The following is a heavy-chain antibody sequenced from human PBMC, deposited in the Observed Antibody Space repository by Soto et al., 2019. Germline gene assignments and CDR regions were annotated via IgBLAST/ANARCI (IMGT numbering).Heavy chain of an antibody. J-gene: IGHJ6*02. V-gene: IGHV3-30-3*01. CDR1: GFTFSSYA. Sequence: GGSLRLSCAASGFTFSSYAMHWVRQAPGKGLEWVAVISYDGSNKYYADSVKGRFTISRDNSKNTLYLQMNSLRAEDTAVYYCARDHTFPDITMVRGVIINYYYYGMDVWGQGTTVTVSS. D-gene: IGHD3-10*01. CDR2: ISYDGSNK. CDR3: ARDHTFPDITMVRGVIINYYYYGMDV.